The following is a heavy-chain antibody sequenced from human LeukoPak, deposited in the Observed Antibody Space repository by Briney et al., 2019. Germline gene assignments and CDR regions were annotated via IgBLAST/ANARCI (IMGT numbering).Heavy chain of an antibody. D-gene: IGHD1-14*01. CDR3: ARGVEPLAANTLAY. V-gene: IGHV3-74*01. J-gene: IGHJ4*02. Sequence: PGGSLRLSCAASGFTFSSDWMHWVRQAPGKGLVCVSYINGDGSSTNYADSVRGRFTISRDNAKKTLYLQMNSLRDEDTAVYYCARGVEPLAANTLAYWGQGTLVTVSS. CDR2: INGDGSST. CDR1: GFTFSSDW.